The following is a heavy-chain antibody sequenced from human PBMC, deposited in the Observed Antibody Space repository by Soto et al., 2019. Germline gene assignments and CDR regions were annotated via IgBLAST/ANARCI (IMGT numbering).Heavy chain of an antibody. D-gene: IGHD1-26*01. Sequence: QVQLQQWGAGLLKPSETLSLTCGVYGGSFSGYYWSWFRQPPGKGLEWIGEITYSGSTTYNPSLKSRVTISVDTSKNQFSLRLSSVTAADTAVYYCARHFSGSYYDDSWGQGSLVTVSS. CDR2: ITYSGST. V-gene: IGHV4-34*01. CDR1: GGSFSGYY. CDR3: ARHFSGSYYDDS. J-gene: IGHJ5*01.